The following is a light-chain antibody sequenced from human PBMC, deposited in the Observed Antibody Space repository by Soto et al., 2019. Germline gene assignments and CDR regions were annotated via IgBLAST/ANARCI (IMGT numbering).Light chain of an antibody. J-gene: IGKJ1*01. CDR1: QTISRNY. V-gene: IGKV3-20*01. CDR2: GAS. CDR3: QQYGGPVPWT. Sequence: EVVLTQSPGTLSLSPGERATVSCRASQTISRNYLAWCQKKPGQAPRLLIYGASTRATGIPDRFTGSGSGTDFTLTIARLEPEDFAVYYCQQYGGPVPWTFGQGTKVEV.